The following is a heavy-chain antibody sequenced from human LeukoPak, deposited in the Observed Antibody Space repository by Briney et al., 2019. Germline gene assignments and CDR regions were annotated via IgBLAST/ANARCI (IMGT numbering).Heavy chain of an antibody. CDR3: ATGRYYYDSSGERPYYYYGMDV. D-gene: IGHD3-22*01. CDR1: GGTFSSYT. Sequence: SVTVSCTASGGTFSSYTISWVRQAPGQGLEWMGGIIPIFGTANYAQKFQGRVTITADESTSTAYMELSSLRSEDTAVYYCATGRYYYDSSGERPYYYYGMDVWGQGTTVTVSS. V-gene: IGHV1-69*01. CDR2: IIPIFGTA. J-gene: IGHJ6*02.